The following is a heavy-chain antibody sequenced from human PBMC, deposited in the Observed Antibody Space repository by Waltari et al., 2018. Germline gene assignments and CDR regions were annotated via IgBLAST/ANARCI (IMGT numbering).Heavy chain of an antibody. V-gene: IGHV4-38-2*02. D-gene: IGHD3-3*01. Sequence: QVQLQESGPGLVKPSETLSLTCAVSGYSISSGYYWGWIRQPPGKGLEWIGSIYHSGSPYYDPSLKRPVTLSVDTSKNQFSLKLSSVTAADTAVYYCARDYDFWSGYYTVFGAFDIWGQGTMVTVSS. CDR1: GYSISSGYY. CDR2: IYHSGSP. CDR3: ARDYDFWSGYYTVFGAFDI. J-gene: IGHJ3*02.